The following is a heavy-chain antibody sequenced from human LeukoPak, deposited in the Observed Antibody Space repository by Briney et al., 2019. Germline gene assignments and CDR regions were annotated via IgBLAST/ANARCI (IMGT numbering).Heavy chain of an antibody. CDR1: GYSFTSYW. J-gene: IGHJ6*04. D-gene: IGHD4-17*01. V-gene: IGHV5-10-1*01. Sequence: GESLKISCKGSGYSFTSYWISWVRQMPGKGLEWMGRIDPSDSYTNYSPSFQGHVTISADKSISTAYLQWSSLKASDTAMYYCAGFYGDYLNYYYYGMDVWGKGTTVTVSS. CDR2: IDPSDSYT. CDR3: AGFYGDYLNYYYYGMDV.